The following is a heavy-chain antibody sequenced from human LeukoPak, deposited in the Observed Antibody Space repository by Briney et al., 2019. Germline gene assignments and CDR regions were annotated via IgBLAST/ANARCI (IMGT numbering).Heavy chain of an antibody. D-gene: IGHD5-18*01. CDR1: GFTFSIYD. J-gene: IGHJ4*02. CDR2: ISGGVGST. CDR3: AKVRGAYSYAYTDY. Sequence: GGSLRLSCAASGFTFSIYDMSWVRQAPGQGLEWVSTISGGVGSTYYADSVRGRFTISRDNSKNTLYLQMNSLRAEDTAVYFCAKVRGAYSYAYTDYWGQGTLVTVSS. V-gene: IGHV3-23*01.